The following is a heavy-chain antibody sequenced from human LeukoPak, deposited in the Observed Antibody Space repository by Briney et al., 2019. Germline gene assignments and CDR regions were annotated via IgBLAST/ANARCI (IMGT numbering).Heavy chain of an antibody. V-gene: IGHV3-33*06. J-gene: IGHJ4*02. CDR2: IWYDGSNI. D-gene: IGHD2-15*01. CDR3: AKDVVVVVVAATVNYFDY. CDR1: GFTFSSYG. Sequence: GGSLRLSCAASGFTFSSYGLHWVRQAPGKGLQWVAVIWYDGSNIYYADSVKGRFTISRDNSKNTLYLQMNSLRAEDTAVYYCAKDVVVVVVAATVNYFDYWGQGTLVTVSS.